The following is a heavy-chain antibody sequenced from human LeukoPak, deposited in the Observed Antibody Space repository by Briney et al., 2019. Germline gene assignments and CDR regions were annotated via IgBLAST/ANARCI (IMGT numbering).Heavy chain of an antibody. CDR1: GFTLSHYA. V-gene: IGHV3-64*01. CDR3: ARSHSDYPSYYYYMDV. Sequence: GGSLRLSCAASGFTLSHYAMHWVRQAPGKGLEYVSAISSNGGSTYYANSVRGRFTISRDNSKDTLYLQMGSLRAEDMAVYYCARSHSDYPSYYYYMDVWGKGTTVTVSS. D-gene: IGHD4-11*01. CDR2: ISSNGGST. J-gene: IGHJ6*03.